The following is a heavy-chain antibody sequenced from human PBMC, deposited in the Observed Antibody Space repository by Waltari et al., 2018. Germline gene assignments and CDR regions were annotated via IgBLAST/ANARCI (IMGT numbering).Heavy chain of an antibody. D-gene: IGHD3-22*01. J-gene: IGHJ3*02. CDR2: FDPEDGET. CDR1: GYTLTELS. V-gene: IGHV1-24*01. CDR3: ATYYYDRSFDAFDI. Sequence: QVQLVQSGAEGKKPGASVKVSCKVSGYTLTELSMNWVRQAPGKGLEWMGGFDPEDGETIYAQKFQGRVTMTEDTSTDTAYMALSSLRSEDTAVYYCATYYYDRSFDAFDIWGQGTMVTVSS.